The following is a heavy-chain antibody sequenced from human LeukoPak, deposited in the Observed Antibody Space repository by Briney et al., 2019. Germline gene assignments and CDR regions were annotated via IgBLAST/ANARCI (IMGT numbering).Heavy chain of an antibody. D-gene: IGHD6-13*01. Sequence: GGSLRLSCAASGFTFSSYWMHWDRQAPGKGLVWVSRINSDGSSTSYADSVKGRFTISRDNAKNTLYLQMNSLRAEDTAVYYCARERRIAENWFDPWGQGTLVTVSS. V-gene: IGHV3-74*01. CDR2: INSDGSST. CDR1: GFTFSSYW. J-gene: IGHJ5*02. CDR3: ARERRIAENWFDP.